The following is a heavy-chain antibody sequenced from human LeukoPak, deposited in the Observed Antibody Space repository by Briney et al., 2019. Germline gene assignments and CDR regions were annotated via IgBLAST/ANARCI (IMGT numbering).Heavy chain of an antibody. D-gene: IGHD6-19*01. CDR3: ARAWRGWAYYYYGMDV. V-gene: IGHV3-30-3*01. J-gene: IGHJ6*02. Sequence: GGSLRLSCAASGFTFNTYTMHWVRQAPGKGLEWVALISNDGSDKYYADSVTGRFTISRDNSMNTLYLQMDSLTVEDTALYYCARAWRGWAYYYYGMDVWGQGATVTVSS. CDR2: ISNDGSDK. CDR1: GFTFNTYT.